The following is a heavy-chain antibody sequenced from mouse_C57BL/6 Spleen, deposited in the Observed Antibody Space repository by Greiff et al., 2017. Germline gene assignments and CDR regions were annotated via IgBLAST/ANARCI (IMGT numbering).Heavy chain of an antibody. J-gene: IGHJ4*01. CDR2: IDPETGGT. CDR1: GYTFTDYE. D-gene: IGHD1-1*01. Sequence: QVQLQQSGAELVRPGASVTLSCKASGYTFTDYEMHWVKQTPVHGLEWIGAIDPETGGTAYNQKFKGKAILTADKSSSPAYMELSGLTSEDAAVYYCTRHTGVAHYAMDYWGQGTSVTVSP. V-gene: IGHV1-15*01. CDR3: TRHTGVAHYAMDY.